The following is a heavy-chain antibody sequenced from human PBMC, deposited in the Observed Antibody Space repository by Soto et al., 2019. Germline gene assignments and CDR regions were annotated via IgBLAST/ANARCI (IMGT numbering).Heavy chain of an antibody. CDR1: GYTFTGYY. CDR3: AREGAKRGLYGMDV. D-gene: IGHD3-10*01. Sequence: ASVKVSCKASGYTFTGYYMHWVRQAPGQGLEWMGWINPNSGGTNYAQKFQGWVTMTRDTSISTAYMELSRLRSDDTAVYYCAREGAKRGLYGMDVWGQGTTVTVSS. V-gene: IGHV1-2*04. J-gene: IGHJ6*02. CDR2: INPNSGGT.